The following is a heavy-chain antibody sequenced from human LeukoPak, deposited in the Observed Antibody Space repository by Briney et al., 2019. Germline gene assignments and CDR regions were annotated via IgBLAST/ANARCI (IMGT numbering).Heavy chain of an antibody. CDR3: ASATREDYYDSSGYYA. CDR1: GGSISSSSYY. CDR2: IYYSGST. Sequence: SETLSLTCTVSGGSISSSSYYWGWIRQPPGKGLEWIGSIYYSGSTYYNPSLKSRVTISVDTSKNQFSLKLSSVTAADTAVYYCASATREDYYDSSGYYAWGQGTLVTVSS. J-gene: IGHJ5*02. D-gene: IGHD3-22*01. V-gene: IGHV4-39*01.